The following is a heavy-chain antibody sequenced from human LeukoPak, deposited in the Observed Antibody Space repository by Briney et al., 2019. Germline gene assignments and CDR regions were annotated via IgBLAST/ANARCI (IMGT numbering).Heavy chain of an antibody. CDR3: ARVPRVRGTGYSGMEV. CDR2: MDPNSGNT. J-gene: IGHJ6*02. D-gene: IGHD3-10*01. V-gene: IGHV1-8*01. CDR1: GCTFTSYD. Sequence: SVHVSCKASGCTFTSYDINRLRQATGQGLEGMGWMDPNSGNTGYAQKFQGRVTMTGNTTISTAYMELSSLRSEDTAVYYCARVPRVRGTGYSGMEVWGQGSTAIVAS.